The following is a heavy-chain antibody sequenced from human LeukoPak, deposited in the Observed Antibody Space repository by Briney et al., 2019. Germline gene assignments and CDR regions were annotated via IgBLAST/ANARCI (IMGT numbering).Heavy chain of an antibody. CDR3: ARAVVVVPAANNWFDH. D-gene: IGHD2-2*01. CDR2: ISAYNGNT. V-gene: IGHV1-18*01. J-gene: IGHJ5*02. Sequence: ASVKVSCKASGYTFTSYGISWVRQAPGQGLEWMGWISAYNGNTNYAQKLQGRVTMTTDTSTSTAYMELRSLRSDDTAVYYCARAVVVVPAANNWFDHWGQGTLVTVSS. CDR1: GYTFTSYG.